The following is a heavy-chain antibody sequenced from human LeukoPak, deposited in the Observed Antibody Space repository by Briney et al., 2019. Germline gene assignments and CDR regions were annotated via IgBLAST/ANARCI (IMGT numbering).Heavy chain of an antibody. D-gene: IGHD3-10*01. J-gene: IGHJ6*03. CDR1: GFTFSSYS. CDR2: IIGRGGST. V-gene: IGHV3-23*01. CDR3: AKDRGGVPYYYYYYYMGV. Sequence: PGGSLRLSCAASGFTFSSYSMCGVRRAPARGREWVSAIIGRGGSTYYADSVKGRFTISRDTSKNTLYLKLNSLRAEDTAVYYCAKDRGGVPYYYYYYYMGVWGKGTTVTVSS.